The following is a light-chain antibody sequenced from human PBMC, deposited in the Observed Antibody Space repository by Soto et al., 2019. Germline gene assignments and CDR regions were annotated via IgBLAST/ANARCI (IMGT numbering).Light chain of an antibody. CDR1: QGITSA. V-gene: IGKV1-13*02. CDR3: QEFKTYPIT. J-gene: IGKJ5*01. CDR2: DAS. Sequence: AIQLTQSPSSLSASVGDRVTITCRASQGITSALAWYQQKPGKAPKLLIYDASTLESGVPSRFSGSGSGTDFTLTISSLQLEDFGTYYCQEFKTYPITFGQGTRLE.